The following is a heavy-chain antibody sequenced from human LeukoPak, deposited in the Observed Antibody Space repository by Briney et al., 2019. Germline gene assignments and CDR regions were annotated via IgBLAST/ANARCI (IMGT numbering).Heavy chain of an antibody. CDR1: GFTFSSYA. J-gene: IGHJ6*03. CDR2: ISGSGGST. V-gene: IGHV3-23*01. Sequence: GGSLRLSCAASGFTFSSYAMSWVRQAPGKGLEWVSAISGSGGSTYYADSVKGRFTISRDNSKNTLYLQMNSLRAEDTAVYYCAKGAATSIYYYYYMDVRGKGTTVTVSS. D-gene: IGHD3-3*01. CDR3: AKGAATSIYYYYYMDV.